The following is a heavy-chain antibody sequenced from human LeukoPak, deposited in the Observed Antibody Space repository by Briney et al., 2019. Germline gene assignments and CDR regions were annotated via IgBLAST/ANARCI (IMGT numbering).Heavy chain of an antibody. CDR2: ISTNGVNT. V-gene: IGHV3-23*01. CDR1: GFTFCNYA. CDR3: AKGSAAARPYYFDS. Sequence: GGSLRLSCQTSGFTFCNYAMSWVRQAQGKELEWISAISTNGVNTYYADSVKGRFTISRDNSRHTLSLQMNGLRADGTAVYYCAKGSAAARPYYFDSWGQGTLVAVSS. J-gene: IGHJ4*02. D-gene: IGHD6-6*01.